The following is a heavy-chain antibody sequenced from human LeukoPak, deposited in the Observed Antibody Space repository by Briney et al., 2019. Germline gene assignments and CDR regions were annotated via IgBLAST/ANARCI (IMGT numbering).Heavy chain of an antibody. J-gene: IGHJ6*02. D-gene: IGHD2-2*02. Sequence: SETLSLTCTVSGGSISSSSSYWSWIRQPAGKGLXXIGRIYTSGSTNYNPSLKSRVTISVDTSKNQFSLKLSSVTAADTAVYYCARGYCSSTSCYNYYYGMDVWGQGTTVTVSS. CDR2: IYTSGST. V-gene: IGHV4-61*02. CDR1: GGSISSSSSY. CDR3: ARGYCSSTSCYNYYYGMDV.